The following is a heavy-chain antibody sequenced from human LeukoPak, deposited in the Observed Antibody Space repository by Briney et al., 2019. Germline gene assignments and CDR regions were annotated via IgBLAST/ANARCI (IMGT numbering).Heavy chain of an antibody. Sequence: PGRSLRLSCAASGFTFSSYGMHWVRQAPGKGLEWVAVIWYDGSNAYYADSVKGRFTISRDNSKNTLYLQMNSLRAEDTAVYYCASYSSSSIAEYWGQGTLVTVSS. CDR3: ASYSSSSIAEY. J-gene: IGHJ4*02. V-gene: IGHV3-33*01. D-gene: IGHD6-6*01. CDR1: GFTFSSYG. CDR2: IWYDGSNA.